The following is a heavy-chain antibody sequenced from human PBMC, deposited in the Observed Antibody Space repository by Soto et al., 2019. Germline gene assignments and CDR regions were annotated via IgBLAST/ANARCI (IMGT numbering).Heavy chain of an antibody. Sequence: EVQLVESGGGLVKPGGSLRLSCAASGFTFSSYSMNWVRQAPGKGLEWVSSISSSSSYIYYADSVKGRFTISRDNAKNSLYLQMNSLRAEDTAVYYCAREAGMIVAEGAFDIWGQGTMVTVSS. CDR3: AREAGMIVAEGAFDI. CDR1: GFTFSSYS. J-gene: IGHJ3*02. D-gene: IGHD3-22*01. CDR2: ISSSSSYI. V-gene: IGHV3-21*01.